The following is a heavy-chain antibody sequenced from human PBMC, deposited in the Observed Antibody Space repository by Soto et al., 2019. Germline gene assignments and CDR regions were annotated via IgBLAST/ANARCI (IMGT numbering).Heavy chain of an antibody. CDR2: ISGSGGST. V-gene: IGHV3-23*01. Sequence: EVQLLESGGGLVQPGGSLRLSCAASGFTFISYAMSWVRQAPGKGLEWVSAISGSGGSTYYADSVKGRFTISRDNSKNTLYLQMNSLRAEDTAVYYCAIDLKPPSIAARRYFDYWGQGTLVTVSS. CDR3: AIDLKPPSIAARRYFDY. D-gene: IGHD6-6*01. J-gene: IGHJ4*02. CDR1: GFTFISYA.